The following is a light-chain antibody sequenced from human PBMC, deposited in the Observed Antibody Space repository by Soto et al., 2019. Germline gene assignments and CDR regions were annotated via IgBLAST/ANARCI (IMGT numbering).Light chain of an antibody. J-gene: IGKJ1*01. CDR2: AAS. Sequence: AMKMYKSPACLSASLGDRFTITGGASQDIRNVLGWFQQKPGKAPKLLISAASFLQSGVPSRFSGSGSGTDFTLTISSLQPEDFATYYCLQDYNYPRTFGQGTKVDIK. CDR3: LQDYNYPRT. V-gene: IGKV1-6*01. CDR1: QDIRNV.